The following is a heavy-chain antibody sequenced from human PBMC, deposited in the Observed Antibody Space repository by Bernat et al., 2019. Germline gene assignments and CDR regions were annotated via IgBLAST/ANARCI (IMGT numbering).Heavy chain of an antibody. CDR3: AKDSSGYYYGLFDY. CDR2: ISGSGGST. Sequence: EVQLVESGGGLVQPGGSLRLSCAASGFTFSSYAMSWVRQVPGKGLEWVSAISGSGGSTYYADSVKARCTISGDNSKNTLYMQMNGLGAEDTAVYYCAKDSSGYYYGLFDYWDQGTLVTVSS. CDR1: GFTFSSYA. J-gene: IGHJ4*02. V-gene: IGHV3-23*04. D-gene: IGHD3-22*01.